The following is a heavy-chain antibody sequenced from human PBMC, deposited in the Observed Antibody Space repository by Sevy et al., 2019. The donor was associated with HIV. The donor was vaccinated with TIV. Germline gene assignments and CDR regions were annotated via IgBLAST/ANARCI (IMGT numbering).Heavy chain of an antibody. Sequence: GGSLRLSCAASGFTFSSYWMSWVRQAPGKGLEWVANIKQDGSGKYYVDSVKGRFTISRDNAKNSLYLQMNSLRAEDTAVYYCSRDLKRSITMIVPGAVEIWGQGTMVTVSS. J-gene: IGHJ3*02. CDR1: GFTFSSYW. V-gene: IGHV3-7*01. D-gene: IGHD3-22*01. CDR3: SRDLKRSITMIVPGAVEI. CDR2: IKQDGSGK.